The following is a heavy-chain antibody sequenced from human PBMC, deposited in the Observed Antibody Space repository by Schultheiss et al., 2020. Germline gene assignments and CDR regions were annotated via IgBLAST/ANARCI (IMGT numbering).Heavy chain of an antibody. J-gene: IGHJ4*02. CDR1: GFTFSSYG. V-gene: IGHV3-30*03. Sequence: GGSLRLSCAASGFTFSSYGMHWVRQAPGKGLEWVAVISYDGSNKYYADSVKGRFTISRENAKNSLYLQMNSLRADDTAVYYCARDSGWYSFDYWGQGTLVTVSS. CDR3: ARDSGWYSFDY. D-gene: IGHD6-13*01. CDR2: ISYDGSNK.